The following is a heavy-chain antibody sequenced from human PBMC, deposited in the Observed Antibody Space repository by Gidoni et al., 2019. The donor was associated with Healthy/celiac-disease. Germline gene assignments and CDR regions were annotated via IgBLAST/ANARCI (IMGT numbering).Heavy chain of an antibody. J-gene: IGHJ4*02. V-gene: IGHV1-46*04. CDR1: GYTFTSYY. CDR2: INPSGGST. Sequence: QVQLVQSGAEVKKPGASVTVSCKASGYTFTSYYMHWVRQAPGQGLEWMGIINPSGGSTSYAQKLQGRVTMTRDTSTSTVYMELSSLRSEDTAVYYCAAGSVGATTGWGQGTLVTVSS. D-gene: IGHD1-26*01. CDR3: AAGSVGATTG.